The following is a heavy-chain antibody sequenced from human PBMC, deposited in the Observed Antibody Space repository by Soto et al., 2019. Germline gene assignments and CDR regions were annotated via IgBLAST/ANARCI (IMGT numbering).Heavy chain of an antibody. J-gene: IGHJ6*02. Sequence: GGSLRLSCAASGFTFSSYAMHWVRQAPGKGLEWVAVISYDGSNKYYADSVKGRFTISRDNSKNTLYLQMNSLRAEDTAVYYCARPAYYDSSGPTPLPMDVWGQGTTVTVSS. D-gene: IGHD3-22*01. CDR3: ARPAYYDSSGPTPLPMDV. V-gene: IGHV3-30-3*01. CDR2: ISYDGSNK. CDR1: GFTFSSYA.